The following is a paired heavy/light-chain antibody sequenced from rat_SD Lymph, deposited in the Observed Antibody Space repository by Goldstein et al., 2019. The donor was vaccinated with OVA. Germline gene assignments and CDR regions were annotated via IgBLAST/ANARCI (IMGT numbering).Heavy chain of an antibody. CDR1: GFTFSNYY. CDR2: INPGGGNS. J-gene: IGHJ2*01. V-gene: IGHV5-25*01. D-gene: IGHD1-11*01. CDR3: ASLPEALSGFDY. Sequence: EVQLVESGGGLVQPGRSMKLSCAASGFTFSNYYMAWVRQAPTKGLEWVASINPGGGNSYYRDSVKGRFTISRDDAKSTLYLQMDSLRSEDTATYYCASLPEALSGFDYWGQGVMVTVSS.
Light chain of an antibody. V-gene: IGKV3S1*01. J-gene: IGKJ1*01. Sequence: DIVLTQSPALAVSRGQRATISCKTNQNVDYYGKNYMNWYQQKPGQQPKLLIYFASNFPSGIPARFSGRGSGTDFTLTIDPVEADDIATYYCQQSRTLWTFGGGTKLELK. CDR1: QNVDYYGKNY. CDR3: QQSRTLWT. CDR2: FAS.